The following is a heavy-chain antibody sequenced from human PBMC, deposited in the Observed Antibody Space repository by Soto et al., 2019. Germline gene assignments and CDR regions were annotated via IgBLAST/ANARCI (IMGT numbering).Heavy chain of an antibody. Sequence: QITLKESGPTLVKPTQTLTLTCTFSGFSLSTSGVGVGWIRQPPGKALEWLAIIYWDDEKRYSPSLKTRLTVTTDTSKDPVVLTTTNVDPVDTATYYYAHRAYFDSGKQFDYWGQGTLVSVSS. V-gene: IGHV2-5*02. J-gene: IGHJ4*02. CDR1: GFSLSTSGVG. CDR3: AHRAYFDSGKQFDY. CDR2: IYWDDEK. D-gene: IGHD3-10*01.